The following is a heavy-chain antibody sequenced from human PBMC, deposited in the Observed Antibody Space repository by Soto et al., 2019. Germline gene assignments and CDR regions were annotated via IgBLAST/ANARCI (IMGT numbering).Heavy chain of an antibody. J-gene: IGHJ4*02. Sequence: GSLRLSCVASGFAFSRYVVSWVRQAPGKGLEWVAAISGSGTTYYTDSLEGRVTISRDNSENTLSLQLNSLTAEDTAVYFCARYGSHWYLDNWGQGTPVTVSS. CDR2: ISGSGTT. D-gene: IGHD6-19*01. V-gene: IGHV3-23*01. CDR1: GFAFSRYV. CDR3: ARYGSHWYLDN.